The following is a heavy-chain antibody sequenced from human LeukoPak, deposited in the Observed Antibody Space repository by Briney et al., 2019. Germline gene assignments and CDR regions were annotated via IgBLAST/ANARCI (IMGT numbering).Heavy chain of an antibody. Sequence: ASVKVSCKASGGTFSDYAFSWVRQAPGQGLEWMGWISAYNGNTNYAQKLQGRVTMTTDTSTSTAYMELRSLRSDDTAVYYCARSLSVYFDYWGQGTLVTVSS. J-gene: IGHJ4*02. CDR2: ISAYNGNT. V-gene: IGHV1-18*04. CDR3: ARSLSVYFDY. CDR1: GGTFSDYA.